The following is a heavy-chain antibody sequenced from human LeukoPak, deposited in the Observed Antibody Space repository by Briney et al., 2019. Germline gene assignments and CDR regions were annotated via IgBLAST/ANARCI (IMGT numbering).Heavy chain of an antibody. D-gene: IGHD3-16*02. V-gene: IGHV1-69*04. Sequence: GSSVKVSCKASGGTFSSYAISWVRQAPGQGLEWMGRIIPILGIANYAQKFQGRVTITTDESTSTAYMELSSLRSEDTAVYYCARGSLSNAFDIWGQGTMVTVSS. CDR3: ARGSLSNAFDI. J-gene: IGHJ3*02. CDR2: IIPILGIA. CDR1: GGTFSSYA.